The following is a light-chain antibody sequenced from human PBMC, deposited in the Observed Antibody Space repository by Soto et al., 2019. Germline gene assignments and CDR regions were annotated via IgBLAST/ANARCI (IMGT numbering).Light chain of an antibody. V-gene: IGKV3-20*01. J-gene: IGKJ2*01. CDR3: QLYGSSPIYT. Sequence: EIVLTQSPGTLSLSPGERATLSCRASQSVSSSYLAWYQQKPGQAPRLLIYGASSRATGIPDRFSGSGSGTDFTLTISRLEPEDFAVYYFQLYGSSPIYTFGHGTNLEIK. CDR2: GAS. CDR1: QSVSSSY.